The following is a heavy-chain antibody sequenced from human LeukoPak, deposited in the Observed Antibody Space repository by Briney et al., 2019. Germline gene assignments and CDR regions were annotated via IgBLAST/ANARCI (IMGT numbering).Heavy chain of an antibody. CDR3: TRGVGRRGATFDY. Sequence: GGSLRLSCAAPEFSLGAYAMNWVRQAPGRGLEWVSYISASSSATYYAESVKGRFTISRDNGQNSLYLQMNSLRAEDTAVCYCTRGVGRRGATFDYWGHGTLVTVCS. CDR1: EFSLGAYA. D-gene: IGHD1-26*01. V-gene: IGHV3-48*01. CDR2: ISASSSAT. J-gene: IGHJ4*01.